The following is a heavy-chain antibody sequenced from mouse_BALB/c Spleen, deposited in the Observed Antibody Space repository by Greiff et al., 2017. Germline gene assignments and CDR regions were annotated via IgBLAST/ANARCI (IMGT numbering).Heavy chain of an antibody. D-gene: IGHD1-1*01. J-gene: IGHJ3*01. CDR2: IYPGNVNT. V-gene: IGHV1S56*01. CDR1: GYTFTSYY. CDR3: ARHYYGSSAWFAY. Sequence: VQLQQSGPELVKPGASVRISCKASGYTFTSYYIHWVKQRPGQGLEWIGWIYPGNVNTKYNEKFKGKATLTAAKSSSTAYMQLSSLTSEDSAVYFCARHYYGSSAWFAYWGQGTLVTVSA.